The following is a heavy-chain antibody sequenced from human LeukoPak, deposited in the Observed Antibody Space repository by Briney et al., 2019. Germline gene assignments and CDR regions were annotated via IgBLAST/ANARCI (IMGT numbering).Heavy chain of an antibody. J-gene: IGHJ4*02. CDR1: GFTFSRYS. V-gene: IGHV3-21*01. CDR3: ARPLASTVPQGY. D-gene: IGHD4-17*01. Sequence: GGSLRLSCAASGFTFSRYSMNWVRQAPGKGLEWVSSISSSSSYIYYADSVKGRFTISRDNAKNSLYLQMNSLRAEDTAVYYCARPLASTVPQGYWGQGTLVTVSS. CDR2: ISSSSSYI.